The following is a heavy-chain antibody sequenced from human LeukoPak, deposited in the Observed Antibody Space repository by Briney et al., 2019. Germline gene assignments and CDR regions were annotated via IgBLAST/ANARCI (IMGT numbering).Heavy chain of an antibody. D-gene: IGHD3-3*01. V-gene: IGHV3-23*01. J-gene: IGHJ4*02. CDR3: RGDFFLGVVIRPLDY. CDR2: ISGSGGST. CDR1: GFTFSSYA. Sequence: GGSLRLSCAASGFTFSSYAMSWVRPAPGKGLEWVSAISGSGGSTYYADSVKGRFTISRDNSKNTLYLQMNSLRAEDTAVYYCRGDFFLGVVIRPLDYWGQGTLVTVSS.